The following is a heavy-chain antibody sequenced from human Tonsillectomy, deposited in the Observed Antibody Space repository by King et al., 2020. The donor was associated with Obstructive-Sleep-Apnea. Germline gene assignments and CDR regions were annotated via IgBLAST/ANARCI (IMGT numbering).Heavy chain of an antibody. CDR1: GYSFTSYW. CDR2: IYPADSDT. Sequence: QLVQSGAEVKKPGESLRISCKGSGYSFTSYWIAWVRQMPGKGLEWMGTIYPADSDTRYSPSFQGQVTISADKSITTAYLQWGSLKASDTAIYYCARQGEKQGGFCSGGGCYTGFDPWGQGTLVTVSS. J-gene: IGHJ5*02. CDR3: ARQGEKQGGFCSGGGCYTGFDP. D-gene: IGHD2-15*01. V-gene: IGHV5-51*01.